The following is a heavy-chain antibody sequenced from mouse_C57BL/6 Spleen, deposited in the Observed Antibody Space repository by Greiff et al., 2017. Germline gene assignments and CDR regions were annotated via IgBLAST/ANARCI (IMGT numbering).Heavy chain of an antibody. Sequence: QVQLKQPGAELVRPGSSVKLSCKASGYTFTSYWMDWVKQRPGQGLEWIGNIYPSDSETHYNQKFKDKATLTVDKSSSTAYMQLSSLTSEGSAVFYCARGNTTVVFWRKRPTLTVS. CDR1: GYTFTSYW. CDR3: ARGNTTVVF. D-gene: IGHD1-1*01. V-gene: IGHV1-61*01. J-gene: IGHJ2*01. CDR2: IYPSDSET.